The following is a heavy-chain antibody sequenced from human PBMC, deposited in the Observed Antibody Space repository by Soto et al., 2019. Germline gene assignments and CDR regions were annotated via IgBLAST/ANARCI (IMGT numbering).Heavy chain of an antibody. Sequence: PSVKVSCKASGYTFTGYYMHWVRQAPGQGLEWMGWINPNSGGTNYAQKFQGRVTMTRDTSISTAYMELSRLRSDDTAVYYCARVDYGGNYDAFDIWGQGTMVTVSS. V-gene: IGHV1-2*02. CDR3: ARVDYGGNYDAFDI. CDR2: INPNSGGT. CDR1: GYTFTGYY. J-gene: IGHJ3*02. D-gene: IGHD4-17*01.